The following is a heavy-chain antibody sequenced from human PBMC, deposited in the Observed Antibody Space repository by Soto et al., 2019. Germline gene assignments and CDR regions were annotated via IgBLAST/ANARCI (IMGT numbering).Heavy chain of an antibody. CDR1: GGSISSGGYY. CDR3: ARVPSYSSGYYYLEYYFDY. D-gene: IGHD3-22*01. Sequence: PSETLSLTCNVSGGSISSGGYYWTWIRQHPGKGLEWIGNIHHSGSTFYNPSLKSRVTISVDTSKNQFSLKLSSVTAADTAVYYCARVPSYSSGYYYLEYYFDYWGQGTLVTVSS. V-gene: IGHV4-61*08. J-gene: IGHJ4*02. CDR2: IHHSGST.